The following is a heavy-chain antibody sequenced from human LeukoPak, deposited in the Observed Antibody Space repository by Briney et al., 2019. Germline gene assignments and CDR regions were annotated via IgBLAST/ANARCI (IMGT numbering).Heavy chain of an antibody. CDR2: ISYIGST. J-gene: IGHJ3*01. Sequence: PSETLSLTCTVSGGSMSSHYWSWIRQPPGKGLEWLGYISYIGSTNYSPSLKSRVTISVDTSKNQFSLRLSSVTAADTAVYFCAGDQLALNALNFWGQGTMVTVSS. V-gene: IGHV4-59*11. CDR1: GGSMSSHY. D-gene: IGHD1-1*01. CDR3: AGDQLALNALNF.